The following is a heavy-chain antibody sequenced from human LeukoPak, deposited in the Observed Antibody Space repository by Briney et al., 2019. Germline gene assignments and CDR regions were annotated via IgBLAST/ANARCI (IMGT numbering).Heavy chain of an antibody. CDR3: ARETRSTYYYGLDV. Sequence: PGGSLRLSCAASGFTFSSYVMHWVRQATGKGLEWVAVISYDGSNKYYADSVKGRFTISRDNSKNTLYLQMNSLRAEDTAVYYCARETRSTYYYGLDVWGQGTTLTVSS. CDR2: ISYDGSNK. CDR1: GFTFSSYV. J-gene: IGHJ6*02. V-gene: IGHV3-30-3*01. D-gene: IGHD3-3*01.